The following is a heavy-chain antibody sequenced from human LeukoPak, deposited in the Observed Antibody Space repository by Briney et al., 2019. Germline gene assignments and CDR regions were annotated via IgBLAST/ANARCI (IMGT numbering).Heavy chain of an antibody. CDR2: INHSGST. CDR3: ARDLTDYTGAFDI. CDR1: GGSFSGYY. J-gene: IGHJ3*02. V-gene: IGHV4-34*01. D-gene: IGHD4-4*01. Sequence: SETLSLTCAVYGGSFSGYYWSWIRQPPGKGLEWIGEINHSGSTNYNPSLKSRVTISVGTSKNQFSLKLSSVTAADTAVYYCARDLTDYTGAFDIWGQGTMVTVSS.